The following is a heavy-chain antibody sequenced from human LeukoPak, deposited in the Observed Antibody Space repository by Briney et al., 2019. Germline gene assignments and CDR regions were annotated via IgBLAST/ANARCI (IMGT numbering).Heavy chain of an antibody. D-gene: IGHD3-3*01. Sequence: GASVKVSCKASGYTFTSYAMHWVRQAPGQRLEWVGWINAGNGNTKYSQKFQGRVTITRDTSASTAYMELSSLRSEDTAVYYCARSGTIFGVVYGYYYGMDVWGQGTTVTVSS. CDR1: GYTFTSYA. CDR2: INAGNGNT. J-gene: IGHJ6*02. CDR3: ARSGTIFGVVYGYYYGMDV. V-gene: IGHV1-3*01.